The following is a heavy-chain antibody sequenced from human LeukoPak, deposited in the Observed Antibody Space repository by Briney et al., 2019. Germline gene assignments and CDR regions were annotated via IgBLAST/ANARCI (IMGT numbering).Heavy chain of an antibody. Sequence: SETLSLTCTVSGGSISSYYWSWIRQPPGTRLERIGYIYYSGSTNYNPSLKSRVTISVDTSKNQFSLKLSSVTAADTAVYYCARVRWLQLGYYMDVWGKGTTVTVSS. D-gene: IGHD5-24*01. CDR1: GGSISSYY. CDR2: IYYSGST. CDR3: ARVRWLQLGYYMDV. V-gene: IGHV4-59*01. J-gene: IGHJ6*03.